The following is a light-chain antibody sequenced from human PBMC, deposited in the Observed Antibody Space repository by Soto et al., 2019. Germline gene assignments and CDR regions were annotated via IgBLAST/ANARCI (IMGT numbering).Light chain of an antibody. CDR2: GAS. CDR1: QSVNSN. CDR3: QQYNNWWT. J-gene: IGKJ1*01. Sequence: ETVMTQSPATLSVSPGQRATLSCRASQSVNSNLAWYQQKPGQVPRLLIYGASTRAIGIPARFSGSGSGTEFTLTISSLQSEDFAVYYCQQYNNWWTFGQGTKVEIK. V-gene: IGKV3-15*01.